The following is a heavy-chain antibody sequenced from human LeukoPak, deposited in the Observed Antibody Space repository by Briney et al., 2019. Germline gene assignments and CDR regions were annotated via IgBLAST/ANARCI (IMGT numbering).Heavy chain of an antibody. CDR1: GGTFSSYA. D-gene: IGHD3-10*02. V-gene: IGHV1-69*01. Sequence: SVKVSCKASGGTFSSYAISWVRQAPGQGLEWMGGIIPIFGTANYAQKFQGRVTITADESTSTAYMELSSLRSEDTAVYYCAGLFPHGSAFDIWGQGTMVTVSS. J-gene: IGHJ3*02. CDR2: IIPIFGTA. CDR3: AGLFPHGSAFDI.